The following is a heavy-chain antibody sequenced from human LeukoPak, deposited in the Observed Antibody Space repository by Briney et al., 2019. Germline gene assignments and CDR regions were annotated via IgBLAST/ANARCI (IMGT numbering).Heavy chain of an antibody. J-gene: IGHJ4*02. Sequence: GGSLRLSCAASGFTFSSYAMHWVRQAPGKGLEWVAVISYDGSNKYYADSVKGRFTISRDNSKNTLYPQMNSLRAEDTAVYYCARSTVGDYGDYYFDYWGQGTLVTVSS. CDR1: GFTFSSYA. D-gene: IGHD4-17*01. V-gene: IGHV3-30*04. CDR2: ISYDGSNK. CDR3: ARSTVGDYGDYYFDY.